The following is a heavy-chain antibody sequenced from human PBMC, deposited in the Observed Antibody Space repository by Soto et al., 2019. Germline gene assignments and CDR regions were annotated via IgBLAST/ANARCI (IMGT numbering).Heavy chain of an antibody. D-gene: IGHD6-19*01. V-gene: IGHV3-33*01. CDR1: GFTFSSYG. Sequence: GGSLRLSCAASGFTFSSYGMHWVRQAPGKGLEWVAVIWYDGSNKYYADSVKGRFTISRDNSKNTLYLQMNSLRAEDTAVYYCAREVASGWRLFDYWGQGTLVTVSS. J-gene: IGHJ4*02. CDR3: AREVASGWRLFDY. CDR2: IWYDGSNK.